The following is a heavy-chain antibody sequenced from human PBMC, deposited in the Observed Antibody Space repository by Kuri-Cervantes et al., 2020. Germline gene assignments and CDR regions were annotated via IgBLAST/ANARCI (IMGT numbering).Heavy chain of an antibody. CDR2: INWNGGST. CDR3: ARDLYYDSSVPFS. CDR1: GFTFSTYT. V-gene: IGHV3-20*04. Sequence: GESLKISCAASGFTFSTYTMNWVRQAPGKGLEWVSGINWNGGSTGYADSVKGRFTISRDNAKNSLYLQMNSLRAEDTAFYYCARDLYYDSSVPFSWGQGTLVTVSS. J-gene: IGHJ5*02. D-gene: IGHD3-22*01.